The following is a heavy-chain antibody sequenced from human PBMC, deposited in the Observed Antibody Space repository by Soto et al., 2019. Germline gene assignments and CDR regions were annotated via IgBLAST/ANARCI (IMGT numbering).Heavy chain of an antibody. Sequence: QLQLQESGPGLVKPSETLSLTCTVSGGSISSSSYYWGWIRQPPGKGLEWIGSIYYSGSTYYNPSLKSRVTISVDTSKNQFSLKLSSVTAADTAVYYCARHPFERVAGIAWFDPWGQGTLVTVSS. CDR3: ARHPFERVAGIAWFDP. V-gene: IGHV4-39*01. D-gene: IGHD2-15*01. J-gene: IGHJ5*02. CDR2: IYYSGST. CDR1: GGSISSSSYY.